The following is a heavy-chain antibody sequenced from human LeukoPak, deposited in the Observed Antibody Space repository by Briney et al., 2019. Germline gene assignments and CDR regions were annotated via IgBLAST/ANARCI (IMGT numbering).Heavy chain of an antibody. D-gene: IGHD3-22*01. CDR3: ARDTYDSSGYHFYYMDV. Sequence: GGSLALSCAVSGFTFNTYWMSWVRQAPGKGLEWVANIKEDGSEKHYGDSVRGRFTISRDNAKNSLYLRMNSLRTEDTALYFCARDTYDSSGYHFYYMDVWGKGTTVTVSS. CDR2: IKEDGSEK. V-gene: IGHV3-7*01. CDR1: GFTFNTYW. J-gene: IGHJ6*03.